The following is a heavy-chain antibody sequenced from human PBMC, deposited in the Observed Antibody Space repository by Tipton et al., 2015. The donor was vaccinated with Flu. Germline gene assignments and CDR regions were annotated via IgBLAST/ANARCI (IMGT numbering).Heavy chain of an antibody. CDR1: GFTFSSYW. D-gene: IGHD3-22*01. CDR3: ARDYYDGSGYYYAGGFDI. CDR2: IRKDGTEK. V-gene: IGHV3-7*01. Sequence: GSLRLSCAASGFTFSSYWMSWVRQAPGKGLEWVANIRKDGTEKNYVDSVKGRFTMSRDNAKNSLYLQMDSLRAEDTAVYYSARDYYDGSGYYYAGGFDIWGQGAMVTVSS. J-gene: IGHJ3*02.